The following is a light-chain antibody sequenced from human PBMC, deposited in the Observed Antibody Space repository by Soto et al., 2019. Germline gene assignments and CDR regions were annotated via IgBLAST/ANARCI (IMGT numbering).Light chain of an antibody. CDR2: DAS. CDR3: QQRRNCSPP. CDR1: QSISST. Sequence: SLAGVSVQTSEGATLSCSASQSISSTVAWYQQRPGQAPRLLIYDASYRAVGIPSRFSGSGSGTDFTLTISILEPEDFAIYPSQQRRNCSPPFGRGTKVHI. J-gene: IGKJ4*01. V-gene: IGKV3-11*01.